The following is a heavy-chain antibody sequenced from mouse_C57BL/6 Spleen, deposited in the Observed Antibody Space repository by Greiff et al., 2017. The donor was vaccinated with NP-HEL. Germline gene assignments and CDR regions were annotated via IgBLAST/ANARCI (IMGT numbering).Heavy chain of an antibody. CDR1: GFTFSSYA. D-gene: IGHD4-1*01. J-gene: IGHJ2*01. V-gene: IGHV5-4*01. CDR3: ARGGELGWGYFDY. Sequence: EVQVVESGGGLVKPGGSLKLSCAASGFTFSSYAMSWVRQTPEKRLEWVATISDGGSYTSYPDNVKGRFTISRDNAKNNLYLQMSHLKSEDTAMYYCARGGELGWGYFDYWGQGTTLTVSS. CDR2: ISDGGSYT.